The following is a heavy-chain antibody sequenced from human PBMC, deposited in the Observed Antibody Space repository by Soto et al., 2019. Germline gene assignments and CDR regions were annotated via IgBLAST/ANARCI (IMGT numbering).Heavy chain of an antibody. CDR1: GFTFSDYY. CDR3: AKEDSTYYDFWSGYYPENWFDP. Sequence: GGSLRLSCAASGFTFSDYYMSWVRQAPGKGLEWVSSIHGSGGSTYYADSVKGRFTISRDNSKNTLYLQMNSLRAEDTAVYYCAKEDSTYYDFWSGYYPENWFDPWGQGTLVTVSS. J-gene: IGHJ5*02. D-gene: IGHD3-3*01. V-gene: IGHV3-23*01. CDR2: IHGSGGST.